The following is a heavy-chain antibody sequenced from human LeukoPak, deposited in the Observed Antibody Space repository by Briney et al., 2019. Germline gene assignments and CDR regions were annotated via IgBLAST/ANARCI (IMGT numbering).Heavy chain of an antibody. D-gene: IGHD2-15*01. CDR2: IFYSGNT. Sequence: SETLSLTCTVSGGSISSYYWSWIRQPPGKGLEWIGYIFYSGNTYYDPSLKYRLTISVDTSKNQFSLNLSSVTAADTAVYYCARDLVVVTATYDDAFDVWGQGTMVTVSS. CDR1: GGSISSYY. CDR3: ARDLVVVTATYDDAFDV. V-gene: IGHV4-30-4*01. J-gene: IGHJ3*01.